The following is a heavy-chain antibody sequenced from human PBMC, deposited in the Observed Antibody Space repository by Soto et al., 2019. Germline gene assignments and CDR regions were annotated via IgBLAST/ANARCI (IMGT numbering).Heavy chain of an antibody. D-gene: IGHD2-8*01. J-gene: IGHJ6*02. CDR2: MSPNSGAT. V-gene: IGHV1-8*01. CDR1: GYTFTSYD. Sequence: QVQLVQSGAEVTKPGASVKVSCKASGYTFTSYDINWVRQATGQGLEWMGCMSPNSGATGYAQKFQGRVTMTRDTSISTVYMELSNLRSEDTAIYYCARGVDNGVDVWGQGSTVTVSS. CDR3: ARGVDNGVDV.